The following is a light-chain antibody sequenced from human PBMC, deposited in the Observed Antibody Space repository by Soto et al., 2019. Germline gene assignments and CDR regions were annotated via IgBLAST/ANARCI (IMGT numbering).Light chain of an antibody. CDR2: GAS. J-gene: IGKJ1*01. Sequence: EIVMTQSPATLSVSPGERAILSCMASQSVGSNLAWYQQKPGQAPRLLIYGASTRAIGIPARFSGSGSGTEFTLTISSLQSEDFVVYYCQQYNNWPPWTFGQGTKVDIK. V-gene: IGKV3-15*01. CDR1: QSVGSN. CDR3: QQYNNWPPWT.